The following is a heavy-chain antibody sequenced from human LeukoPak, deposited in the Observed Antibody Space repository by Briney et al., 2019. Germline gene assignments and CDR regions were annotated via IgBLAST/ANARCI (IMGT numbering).Heavy chain of an antibody. CDR1: GFTFTNYA. Sequence: PGGSLRLSCAASGFTFTNYAMSWVRQSPGKGLEWVSGISNGGGAFYADSVKGRFTISRDNSKNTLYLQMNSLEVADTAIYYCAKEIAAIGVPAVDYWGQGTLVTVSS. CDR3: AKEIAAIGVPAVDY. V-gene: IGHV3-23*01. J-gene: IGHJ4*02. CDR2: ISNGGGA. D-gene: IGHD6-13*01.